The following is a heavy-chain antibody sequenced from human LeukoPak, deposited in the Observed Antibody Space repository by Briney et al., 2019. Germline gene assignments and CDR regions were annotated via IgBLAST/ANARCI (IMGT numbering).Heavy chain of an antibody. J-gene: IGHJ4*02. CDR1: GFTFSGYW. CDR3: AVDVFSVSSGVRG. Sequence: GGSLRLSCVASGFTFSGYWMTWVRQAPGKGLEWVANIIQGGGDKYYVDSVKGRFTISRDNAKNSLFLQMNSLRAEDTAVYYLAVDVFSVSSGVRGWGRGTLVTVSS. CDR2: IIQGGGDK. D-gene: IGHD3-3*01. V-gene: IGHV3-7*01.